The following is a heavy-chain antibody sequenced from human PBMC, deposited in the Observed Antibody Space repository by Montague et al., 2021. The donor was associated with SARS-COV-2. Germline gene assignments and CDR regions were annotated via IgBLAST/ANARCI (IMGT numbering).Heavy chain of an antibody. Sequence: SLRLSCAASGFTFSSYAVSWVRQAPGKGLEWVSVIHNGDGNTYYGDSVKGRFTISRDNSKNTLYLQMNSLRAEDTAVYYCAKAYSSSWWNWFDPWGQGTLVTVSS. CDR3: AKAYSSSWWNWFDP. D-gene: IGHD6-13*01. CDR2: IHNGDGNT. CDR1: GFTFSSYA. J-gene: IGHJ5*02. V-gene: IGHV3-23*03.